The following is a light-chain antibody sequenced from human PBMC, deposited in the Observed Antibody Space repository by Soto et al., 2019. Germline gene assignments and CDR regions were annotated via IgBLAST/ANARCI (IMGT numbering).Light chain of an antibody. CDR1: QSISSW. CDR2: KAS. Sequence: DIQMTQSPSILSASVGDRVTITCRASQSISSWLAWYQQKPGKATNLLIHKASHLESGGPSRFSGSGSGTEFTITISSLQPGDFATYYCQHYNTYPCTFGQGTKVDIK. J-gene: IGKJ1*01. V-gene: IGKV1-5*03. CDR3: QHYNTYPCT.